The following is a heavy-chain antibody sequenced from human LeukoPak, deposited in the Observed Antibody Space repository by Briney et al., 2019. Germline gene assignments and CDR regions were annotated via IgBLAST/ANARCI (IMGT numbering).Heavy chain of an antibody. CDR3: AGRYGSGSYYRFYYYYGMDV. CDR2: INHSGST. Sequence: SETLSLTCAVYGGSFSGYYWSWICQPPGKGLEWIGEINHSGSTNYIPSLKSRVTISVDTCKNQFSPELSSVTAADTAVYYCAGRYGSGSYYRFYYYYGMDVWGQGTTVTVSS. D-gene: IGHD3-10*01. CDR1: GGSFSGYY. J-gene: IGHJ6*02. V-gene: IGHV4-34*01.